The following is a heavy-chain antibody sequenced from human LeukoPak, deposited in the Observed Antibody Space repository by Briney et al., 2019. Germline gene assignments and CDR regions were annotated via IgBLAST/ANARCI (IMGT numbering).Heavy chain of an antibody. V-gene: IGHV4-59*10. CDR1: GGSFSGYY. D-gene: IGHD5-18*01. CDR2: IYTSGST. J-gene: IGHJ6*03. CDR3: ARVDSYGHYYYYYYMDV. Sequence: SETLSLTCAVYGGSFSGYYWSWIRQPPGKGLEWIGRIYTSGSTNYNPSLKSRVTISVDTSKNQFSLKLSSVTAADTAVYYCARVDSYGHYYYYYYMDVWGKGTTVTVSS.